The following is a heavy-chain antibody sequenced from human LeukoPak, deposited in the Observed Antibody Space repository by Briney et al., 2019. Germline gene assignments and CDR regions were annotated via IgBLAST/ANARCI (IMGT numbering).Heavy chain of an antibody. CDR2: INHSGST. CDR3: ARGKTRTYYYDSSGYTGFDY. D-gene: IGHD3-22*01. V-gene: IGHV4-34*01. J-gene: IGHJ4*02. CDR1: GASFSGYY. Sequence: SENLSLTWAVYGASFSGYYWSWIRQPPGKGLEWIGEINHSGSTNYNPSLKSRVTISVDTSKNQFSLKLSSVTAADTAVYYCARGKTRTYYYDSSGYTGFDYWGQGTLVTVSS.